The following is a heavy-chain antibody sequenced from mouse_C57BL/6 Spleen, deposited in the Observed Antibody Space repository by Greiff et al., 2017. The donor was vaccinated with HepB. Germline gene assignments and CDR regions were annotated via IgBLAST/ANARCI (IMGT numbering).Heavy chain of an antibody. J-gene: IGHJ1*03. CDR3: ARDPHYYGSSSSYWYFDV. Sequence: EVQGVESGPGMVKPSQSLSLTCTVPGYSITSGYDWHWIRHFPGNKLEWMGYISYSGSTNYNPSLKSRISITHDTSKNHFFLKLNSVTTEDTATYYCARDPHYYGSSSSYWYFDVWGTGTTVTVSS. CDR1: GYSITSGYD. V-gene: IGHV3-1*01. D-gene: IGHD1-1*01. CDR2: ISYSGST.